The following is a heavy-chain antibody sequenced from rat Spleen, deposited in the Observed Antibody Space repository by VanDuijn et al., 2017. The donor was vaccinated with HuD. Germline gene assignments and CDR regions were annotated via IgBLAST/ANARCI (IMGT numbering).Heavy chain of an antibody. J-gene: IGHJ4*01. V-gene: IGHV2S63*01. CDR2: MWRSGST. Sequence: VQLKESGPGLVQPSQTLSLTCTVSGFSLTNYNVHWVRQPPGKGLEWMGVMWRSGSTEYNSGLKSRLSISWDTSKRQVFLKMNSLQTEDTAIYYCTRAPGKGYVMDAWGQGTAVTVSS. D-gene: IGHD5-1*01. CDR1: GFSLTNYN. CDR3: TRAPGKGYVMDA.